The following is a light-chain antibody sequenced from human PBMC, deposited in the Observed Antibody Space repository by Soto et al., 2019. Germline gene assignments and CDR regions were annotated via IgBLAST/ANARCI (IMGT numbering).Light chain of an antibody. Sequence: DIVMTQSPDSLPVSLGERATINCKSSQSLLYSSNNKNYLAWYQQKPGQPPKLLIFWASTRESGVPDRFSGSGSGTDFTLTISRLQAEDVAVYYCQQYNNWLTFGGGTKVEIK. V-gene: IGKV4-1*01. CDR1: QSLLYSSNNKNY. CDR2: WAS. J-gene: IGKJ4*01. CDR3: QQYNNWLT.